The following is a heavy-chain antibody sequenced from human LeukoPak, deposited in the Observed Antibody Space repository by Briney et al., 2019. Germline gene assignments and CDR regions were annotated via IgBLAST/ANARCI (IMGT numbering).Heavy chain of an antibody. J-gene: IGHJ4*02. CDR2: IYYSGST. CDR3: ARALSPVYYFDY. D-gene: IGHD3-10*01. CDR1: GGSISSYY. V-gene: IGHV4-59*01. Sequence: PSETLSLTCTVSGGSISSYYWSWIRQPPGKGLEWIGYIYYSGSTNYNPSLKSRVTISVDTSKIQFSLKLSSVTAADTAVYYCARALSPVYYFDYWGQGTLVTVSS.